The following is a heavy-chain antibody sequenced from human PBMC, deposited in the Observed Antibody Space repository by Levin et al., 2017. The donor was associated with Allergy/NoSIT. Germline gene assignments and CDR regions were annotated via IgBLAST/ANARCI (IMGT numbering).Heavy chain of an antibody. V-gene: IGHV3-23*01. D-gene: IGHD3-10*01. Sequence: GGSLRLSCAASGFTFTSYAMSWVRQAPGKGLEWVSGITGTGDRTYYADSVKGRFTISRDNSKNTLFLQMNSLRADDAAVYYCARLLLWAHDAFHIWGQGTMVTVSS. J-gene: IGHJ3*02. CDR1: GFTFTSYA. CDR2: ITGTGDRT. CDR3: ARLLLWAHDAFHI.